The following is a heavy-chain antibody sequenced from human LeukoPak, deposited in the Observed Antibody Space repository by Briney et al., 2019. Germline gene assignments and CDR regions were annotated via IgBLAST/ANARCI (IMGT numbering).Heavy chain of an antibody. D-gene: IGHD3-3*01. CDR3: ARVRFLEWLPSKYYFDY. V-gene: IGHV4-34*01. Sequence: SETLSLTCAVYGGSFSGYYWSWIRQPPGKGLEWIGEINHSGSTNYNPSLKSRVTISVDTSKNQFSLKLSSVTAADTAVYYCARVRFLEWLPSKYYFDYWGRGTLVTVSS. CDR1: GGSFSGYY. J-gene: IGHJ4*02. CDR2: INHSGST.